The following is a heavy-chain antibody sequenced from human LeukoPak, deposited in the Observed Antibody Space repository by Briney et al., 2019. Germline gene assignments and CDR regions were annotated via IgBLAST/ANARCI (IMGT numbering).Heavy chain of an antibody. J-gene: IGHJ1*01. V-gene: IGHV1-18*01. CDR3: ARDPRVTYYYDSSGCPYFQH. CDR2: ISAYNGNT. Sequence: ASVKVSCKASGYTFTSCGISWVRQAPGQGLEWMGWISAYNGNTNYAQKLQGRVTMTTDTSTSTAYMELRSLRSDDTAVYYCARDPRVTYYYDSSGCPYFQHWGQGTLVTVSS. CDR1: GYTFTSCG. D-gene: IGHD3-22*01.